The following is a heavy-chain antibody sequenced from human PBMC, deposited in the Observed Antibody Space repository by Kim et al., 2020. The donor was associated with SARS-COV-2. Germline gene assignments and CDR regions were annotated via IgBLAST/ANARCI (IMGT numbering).Heavy chain of an antibody. J-gene: IGHJ4*02. Sequence: GGSLRLSCAASGFTFTTYALNWVRQAPGRGLEWVSLISTSGSSTYYADSVRGRFTISRDNSKNTLYLQMNSLRVEDTAVYYCAKTPRTVAGNYWGQGTLVTVSS. CDR1: GFTFTTYA. V-gene: IGHV3-23*01. CDR3: AKTPRTVAGNY. CDR2: ISTSGSST. D-gene: IGHD6-19*01.